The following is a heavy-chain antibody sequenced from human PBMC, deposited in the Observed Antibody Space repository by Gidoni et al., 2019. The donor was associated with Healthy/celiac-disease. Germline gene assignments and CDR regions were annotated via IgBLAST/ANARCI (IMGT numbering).Heavy chain of an antibody. J-gene: IGHJ4*02. CDR3: AKAQSGYANYFDY. CDR2: ISGSGGST. Sequence: EVQLLESGGGLVQPGGSLRLSCASSGLTFSSYAMSWVRKAPGKGLEWVSAISGSGGSTYYADSVKGRFTISRDNSKNTLYLQMNSLRAEDTAVYYCAKAQSGYANYFDYWGQGTLVTVSS. V-gene: IGHV3-23*01. D-gene: IGHD3-3*01. CDR1: GLTFSSYA.